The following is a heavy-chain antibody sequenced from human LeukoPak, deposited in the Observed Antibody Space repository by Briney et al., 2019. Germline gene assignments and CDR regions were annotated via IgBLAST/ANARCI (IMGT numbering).Heavy chain of an antibody. Sequence: KPSETLSLTCSVSGDSISSSYWSWIRQSPGRGLEWIGYLSNSGSSTYNPSLKSRVTIPVETPKNRFSLDLTSVTDADTAVYYCARSRYYGLRSGYSWGFYYMDVWGKGTTVIVSS. CDR2: LSNSGSS. CDR1: GDSISSSY. CDR3: ARSRYYGLRSGYSWGFYYMDV. V-gene: IGHV4-59*01. D-gene: IGHD3-3*01. J-gene: IGHJ6*03.